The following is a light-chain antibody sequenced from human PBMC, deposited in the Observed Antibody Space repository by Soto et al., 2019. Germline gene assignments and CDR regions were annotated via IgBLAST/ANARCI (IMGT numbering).Light chain of an antibody. J-gene: IGLJ1*01. CDR3: CSYAGSGMYV. CDR1: RGDVGSYNL. CDR2: EDT. V-gene: IGLV2-23*01. Sequence: QSVLTQPASVSGSPGQSITISCTGTRGDVGSYNLVSWHQQHPGKAPKLLIYEDTKRPSGVSYRFSVSKSGNTASLTISGLQAEDEADYYCCSYAGSGMYVFGSGTKVTVL.